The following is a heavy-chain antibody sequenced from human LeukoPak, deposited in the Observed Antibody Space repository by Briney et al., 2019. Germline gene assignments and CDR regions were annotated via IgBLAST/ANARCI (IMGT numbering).Heavy chain of an antibody. CDR3: ARDHIVGATFYYYYGMDV. V-gene: IGHV3-66*01. D-gene: IGHD1-26*01. CDR2: IYSGGST. Sequence: PGGSLRLSCAASGFTVSSNYMSWVRQAPGKGLEWVSVIYSGGSTYYADSVKGRFTISRDNSKNTLYLQMNSLGAEDTAVYYCARDHIVGATFYYYYGMDVWGQGTTVTVSS. J-gene: IGHJ6*02. CDR1: GFTVSSNY.